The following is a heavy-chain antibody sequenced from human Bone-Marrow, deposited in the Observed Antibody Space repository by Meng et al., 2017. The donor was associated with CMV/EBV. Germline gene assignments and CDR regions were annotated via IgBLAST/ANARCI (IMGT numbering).Heavy chain of an antibody. CDR1: GFTFSSYW. CDR2: ISYDGSNK. V-gene: IGHV3-30-3*01. J-gene: IGHJ4*02. Sequence: GESLKISCAASGFTFSSYWMSWVRQAPGKGLEWVAVISYDGSNKYYADSVKGRFTISRDNSKNTLYLQMNSLRAEDTAVYYCAKMVTGTTGGGDYWGQGTLVTVSS. D-gene: IGHD1-20*01. CDR3: AKMVTGTTGGGDY.